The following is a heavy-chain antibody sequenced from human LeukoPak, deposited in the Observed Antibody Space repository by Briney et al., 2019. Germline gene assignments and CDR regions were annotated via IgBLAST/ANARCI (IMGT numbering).Heavy chain of an antibody. V-gene: IGHV1-2*06. CDR1: GYTFTGYY. CDR3: ARYQYQLLLGNWFDP. CDR2: INPNSGGT. D-gene: IGHD2-2*01. Sequence: GASVKVSCKASGYTFTGYYMHWVRQAPRPGLEWMGRINPNSGGTNYAQKFQGRVTMTRDTSISTAYMELSRLRSDDTAVYYCARYQYQLLLGNWFDPWGQGTLVTVSS. J-gene: IGHJ5*02.